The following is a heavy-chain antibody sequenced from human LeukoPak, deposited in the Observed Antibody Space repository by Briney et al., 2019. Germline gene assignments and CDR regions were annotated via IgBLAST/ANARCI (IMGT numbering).Heavy chain of an antibody. CDR2: VYHSGST. Sequence: PSGTLSLTCTVSGDSFSNLKWWNWLRRPPGQALEWIGEVYHSGSTNYNPSLKGRVTISVNKSMNQFSLRLSSVTAADTAVYYCARGCPQCDYLDYWGQGILVTVSS. D-gene: IGHD2-15*01. J-gene: IGHJ4*02. CDR1: GDSFSNLKW. V-gene: IGHV4-4*02. CDR3: ARGCPQCDYLDY.